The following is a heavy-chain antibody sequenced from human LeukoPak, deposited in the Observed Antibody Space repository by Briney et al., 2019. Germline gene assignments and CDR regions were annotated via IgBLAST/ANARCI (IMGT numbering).Heavy chain of an antibody. V-gene: IGHV4-39*01. J-gene: IGHJ4*02. Sequence: SETLSLTCTVSGGSIRSSSYYCGWIRQPPGKGLEWIASIYYSGSTYYNPSLKSRVTISVDTSKNQFSLRLSSVTAADTAVYYCASNWGGDEYYFDYWGQGSLVTVSS. CDR2: IYYSGST. CDR1: GGSIRSSSYY. CDR3: ASNWGGDEYYFDY. D-gene: IGHD7-27*01.